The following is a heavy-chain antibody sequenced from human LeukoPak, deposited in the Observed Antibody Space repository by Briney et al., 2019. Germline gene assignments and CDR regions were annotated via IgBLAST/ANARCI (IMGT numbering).Heavy chain of an antibody. Sequence: GGSLRLSCAASGFAFSSYAVHWVRQAPGKGLEGVAVISHDGSKKYYADFVKGRFTISRDNSKNTLYLHMNSLIPEDTAVYFCAKDWKFYYVSGSFFPDNWGQGTQVTVSS. CDR1: GFAFSSYA. CDR3: AKDWKFYYVSGSFFPDN. CDR2: ISHDGSKK. J-gene: IGHJ4*02. D-gene: IGHD3-10*01. V-gene: IGHV3-30-3*01.